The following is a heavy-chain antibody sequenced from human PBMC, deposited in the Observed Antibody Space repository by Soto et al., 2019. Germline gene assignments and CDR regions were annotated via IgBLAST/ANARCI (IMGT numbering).Heavy chain of an antibody. CDR3: ARGCIAVTTHLCY. D-gene: IGHD4-17*01. CDR1: GYTCNTYG. Sequence: GASVRVSGKASGYTCNTYGITCVRQAPGQGLEWMGWINPYNGNTKFAQKLQDRVTMTTATSTSTAYMELASLRSDDTAVYYCARGCIAVTTHLCYWGQGTLVIVSS. J-gene: IGHJ4*02. CDR2: INPYNGNT. V-gene: IGHV1-18*01.